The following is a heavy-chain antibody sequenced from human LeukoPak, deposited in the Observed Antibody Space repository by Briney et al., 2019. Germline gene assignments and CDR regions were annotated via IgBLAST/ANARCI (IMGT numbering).Heavy chain of an antibody. CDR2: TRQDGSEN. CDR1: GFTFSSYS. J-gene: IGHJ4*02. CDR3: ARAMVRGVPFDY. Sequence: GGSLRLSCAASGFTFSSYSMNWVRQAPGKGLEWVANTRQDGSENYYMDSVKGRFTISRDNSKNTLYLQINGLRLDDTAVYYCARAMVRGVPFDYWGQGTLVTVSS. V-gene: IGHV3-7*01. D-gene: IGHD3-10*01.